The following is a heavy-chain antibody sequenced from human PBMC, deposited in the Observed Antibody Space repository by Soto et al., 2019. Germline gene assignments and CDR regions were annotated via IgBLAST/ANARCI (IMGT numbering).Heavy chain of an antibody. CDR2: MNPNSGNT. D-gene: IGHD1-1*01. CDR1: GYTFTSYD. CDR3: ASLGTDSHVPTANYDYYYMDV. Sequence: ASVKVSCKASGYTFTSYDINWVRQATGQGLEWMGWMNPNSGNTGYAQKFQGRVTMTRNTSVSTAYMELSSLRSEDTAVYYCASLGTDSHVPTANYDYYYMDVWGKGTTVTVSS. V-gene: IGHV1-8*01. J-gene: IGHJ6*03.